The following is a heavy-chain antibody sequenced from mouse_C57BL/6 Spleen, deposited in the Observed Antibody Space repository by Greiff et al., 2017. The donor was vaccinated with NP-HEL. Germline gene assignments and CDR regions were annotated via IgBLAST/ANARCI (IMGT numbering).Heavy chain of an antibody. CDR3: AGAARYYYAMDY. CDR1: GYTFTSYW. J-gene: IGHJ4*01. Sequence: QVQLQQPGAELVMPGASVKLSCKASGYTFTSYWMHWVKQRPGQGLEWIGEIDPSDSYTNYNQKFKGKSTLTVDKSSSTAYMQLSSLTSEDSAVYYCAGAARYYYAMDYWGQGTSVTVSS. CDR2: IDPSDSYT. V-gene: IGHV1-69*01.